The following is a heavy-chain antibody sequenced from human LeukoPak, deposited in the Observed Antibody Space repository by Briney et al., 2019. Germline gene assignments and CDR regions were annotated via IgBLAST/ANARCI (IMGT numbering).Heavy chain of an antibody. J-gene: IGHJ4*02. CDR2: INPSGGST. D-gene: IGHD6-13*01. CDR1: GHSFTGYY. V-gene: IGHV1-46*01. CDR3: ARGYSSSGT. Sequence: ASVKVSCKASGHSFTGYYIHWVRQAPGQGLEWMGIINPSGGSTTYAQNFQGRVTMIRDTSTSTVYMELSSLRSEDTAVYYCARGYSSSGTWGQGTLVTVSS.